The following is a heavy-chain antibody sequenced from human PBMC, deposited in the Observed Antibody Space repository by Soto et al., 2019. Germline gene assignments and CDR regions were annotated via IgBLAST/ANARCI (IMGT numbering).Heavy chain of an antibody. CDR3: ARDGDGAAFDI. CDR1: GYTFTTYA. J-gene: IGHJ3*02. V-gene: IGHV1-3*01. Sequence: GASVKVSCKASGYTFTTYAMHWVRQAPGQRLEWMGWINAGNGKTKYSQKFQGRVTITRDTSATTAYMELSSLRSEDTAVYYCARDGDGAAFDIWGQGTMVTVSS. D-gene: IGHD7-27*01. CDR2: INAGNGKT.